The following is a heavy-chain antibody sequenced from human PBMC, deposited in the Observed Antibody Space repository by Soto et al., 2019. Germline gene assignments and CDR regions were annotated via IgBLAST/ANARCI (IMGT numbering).Heavy chain of an antibody. V-gene: IGHV1-58*01. Sequence: QMQLVQSGPEVKKPGTSVKVSCKASGFTFTSSAVQWVRQARGQRLEWIGWIVVDSGNTNYAQKFQERVTITRDMSTSTAYMELSSLRSEDTAVYYCAAGGSHKYYYYGMDVWGQGTTVTVSS. CDR2: IVVDSGNT. D-gene: IGHD1-26*01. CDR3: AAGGSHKYYYYGMDV. J-gene: IGHJ6*02. CDR1: GFTFTSSA.